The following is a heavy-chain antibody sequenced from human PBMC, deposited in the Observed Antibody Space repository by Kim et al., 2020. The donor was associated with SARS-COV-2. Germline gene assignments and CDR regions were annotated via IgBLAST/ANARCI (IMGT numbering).Heavy chain of an antibody. Sequence: SETLSLTCTVSGGSISSYYWSWIRQRPGKGLEWIGYIYYSGSTNYNPSLKSRVTISVDTSKTQFSLTLTSVTAADTAAYYCARDIPPSGWDRVGAFDFWG. CDR1: GGSISSYY. J-gene: IGHJ3*01. V-gene: IGHV4-59*01. CDR3: ARDIPPSGWDRVGAFDF. D-gene: IGHD6-19*01. CDR2: IYYSGST.